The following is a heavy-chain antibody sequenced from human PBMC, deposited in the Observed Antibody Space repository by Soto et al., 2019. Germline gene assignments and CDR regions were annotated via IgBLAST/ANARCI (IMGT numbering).Heavy chain of an antibody. J-gene: IGHJ4*02. V-gene: IGHV4-34*01. Sequence: PSETLSLTCAVYGGSFSGYYWSWIRQPPGKGLEWIGEINHSVSTNYNPSLKSRVTISVDTSKNQFSLKLSSVTAADTAVYYCARLRGYSGYDSFDYWGQGTLVTVSS. D-gene: IGHD5-12*01. CDR2: INHSVST. CDR1: GGSFSGYY. CDR3: ARLRGYSGYDSFDY.